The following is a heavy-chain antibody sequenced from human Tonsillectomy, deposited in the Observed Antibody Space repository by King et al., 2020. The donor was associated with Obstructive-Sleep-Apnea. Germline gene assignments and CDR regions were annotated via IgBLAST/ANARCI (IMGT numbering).Heavy chain of an antibody. D-gene: IGHD3-22*01. Sequence: VQLVESGGGVVQPGRSLRLSCSASGFTFSSYAMHLVLQSPGKGREWVSVISYDGSNKYSADSVKGRFTISRDNSKNTLYLQINSLRAEDTAVYYCARDSYYYDSSGYPFGGYFDYWGQGTLVTVSS. CDR3: ARDSYYYDSSGYPFGGYFDY. CDR1: GFTFSSYA. V-gene: IGHV3-30*04. J-gene: IGHJ4*02. CDR2: ISYDGSNK.